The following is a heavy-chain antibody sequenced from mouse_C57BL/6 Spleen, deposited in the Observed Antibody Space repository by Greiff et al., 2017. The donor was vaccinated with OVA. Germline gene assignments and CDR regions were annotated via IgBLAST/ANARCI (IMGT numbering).Heavy chain of an antibody. J-gene: IGHJ2*01. CDR1: GYTFTSYW. D-gene: IGHD1-1*01. CDR3: ARTTVVEGDYFDY. V-gene: IGHV1-50*01. Sequence: VQLQQSGAELVKPGASVKLSCKASGYTFTSYWMQWVKQRPGQGLEWIGEIDPSDSYTNYNQKFKGKATLTVDTSSSTAYMQLSSLTSEDSAVYYCARTTVVEGDYFDYWGQGTTLTVSS. CDR2: IDPSDSYT.